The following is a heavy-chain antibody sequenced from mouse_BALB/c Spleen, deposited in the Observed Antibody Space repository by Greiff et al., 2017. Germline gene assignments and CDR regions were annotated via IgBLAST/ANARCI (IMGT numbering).Heavy chain of an antibody. CDR2: IDPANGNT. CDR1: GFNIKDTY. D-gene: IGHD2-2*01. CDR3: ARDYGYDNFDY. Sequence: VQLKESGAELVKPGASVKLSCTASGFNIKDTYMHWVKQRPEQGLEWIGRIDPANGNTKYDPKFQGKATITADTSSNTAYLQLSSLTSEDTAVYYCARDYGYDNFDYWGQGTTLTVSS. J-gene: IGHJ2*01. V-gene: IGHV14-3*02.